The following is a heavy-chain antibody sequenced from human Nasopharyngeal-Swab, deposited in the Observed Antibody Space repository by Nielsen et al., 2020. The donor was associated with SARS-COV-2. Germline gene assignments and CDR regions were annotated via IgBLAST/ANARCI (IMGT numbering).Heavy chain of an antibody. CDR3: ARDYYDSREFDY. CDR2: ISAYSGNT. Sequence: ASVKVSCKASGYIFASYGISWARQAPGQGLEWMGWISAYSGNTNYAQKLQGRVTMTTDTSTSIAYMELRSLGSDDPAVYYCARDYYDSREFDYWGQGTLVTVSS. CDR1: GYIFASYG. J-gene: IGHJ4*02. V-gene: IGHV1-18*01. D-gene: IGHD3-22*01.